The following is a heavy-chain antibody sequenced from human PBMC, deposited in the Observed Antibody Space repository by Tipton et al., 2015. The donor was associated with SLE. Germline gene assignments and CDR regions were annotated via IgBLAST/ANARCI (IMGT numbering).Heavy chain of an antibody. CDR1: GFTFSSYS. CDR3: ARSGNHRSGSFDY. J-gene: IGHJ4*02. D-gene: IGHD3-3*01. Sequence: GSLRLSCAASGFTFSSYSMNWVRQAPGKGLEWVSHISSSRSYIYNADSVKGRFTISRDNAKNSLYLQMNSLRAEDTAVYYCARSGNHRSGSFDYWGQGTLVTVSS. V-gene: IGHV3-21*01. CDR2: ISSSRSYI.